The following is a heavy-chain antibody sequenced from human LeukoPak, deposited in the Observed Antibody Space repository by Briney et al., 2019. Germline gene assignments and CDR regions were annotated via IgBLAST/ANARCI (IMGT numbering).Heavy chain of an antibody. V-gene: IGHV4-4*07. J-gene: IGHJ6*03. D-gene: IGHD6-13*01. CDR2: IYTSGST. CDR1: GGSISSYY. Sequence: SETLSLTCTVSGGSISSYYWSWIWQPAGKGLEWIGRIYTSGSTNYNPSLKSRVTMSVDTSKNQFSLKLSSVTAADTAVYYCARGSSSWMDYYMDVWGKGATVTVSS. CDR3: ARGSSSWMDYYMDV.